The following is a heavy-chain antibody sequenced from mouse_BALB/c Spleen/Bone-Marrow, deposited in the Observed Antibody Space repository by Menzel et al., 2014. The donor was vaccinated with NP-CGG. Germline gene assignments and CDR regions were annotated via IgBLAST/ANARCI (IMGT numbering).Heavy chain of an antibody. CDR3: ARYWFAY. CDR1: GYTFTSYT. V-gene: IGHV1-4*02. CDR2: INPSSGYT. J-gene: IGHJ3*01. Sequence: QVQLKESAAELARPGASVKMSCKASGYTFTSYTVHWVKQRPGQGLEWIGYINPSSGYTEYNQKFKDKTTLTADKSSSTAYMQLSSLTSEDPAVYFCARYWFAYWGQGTLVTVSA.